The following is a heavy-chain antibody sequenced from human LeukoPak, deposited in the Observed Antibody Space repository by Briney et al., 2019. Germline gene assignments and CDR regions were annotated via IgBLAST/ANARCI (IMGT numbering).Heavy chain of an antibody. CDR3: APHCSSTSCLDY. D-gene: IGHD2-2*01. CDR2: INSDGSST. V-gene: IGHV3-74*01. Sequence: PGGSLRLSCAASGFTFSSYWMHWVRQAPGKGLVWVSRINSDGSSTSYADSVKGRFTISRDNAKNTLYLQMNSLRAEDTAVYYCAPHCSSTSCLDYWGQGTLVTVSS. J-gene: IGHJ4*02. CDR1: GFTFSSYW.